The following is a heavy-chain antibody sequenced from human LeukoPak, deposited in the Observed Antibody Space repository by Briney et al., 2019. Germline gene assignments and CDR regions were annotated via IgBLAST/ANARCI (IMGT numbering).Heavy chain of an antibody. CDR2: SYSGGST. J-gene: IGHJ4*02. CDR3: ARSTTVTPEG. D-gene: IGHD4-17*01. V-gene: IGHV3-53*01. Sequence: GGSLRLSCAASGFTVSSNYMSWVRQAPGKGLEWVSVSYSGGSTYYADSVKGRFTISRDNSKNTLYLQMNSLRAEDTAVYYCARSTTVTPEGWGQGTLVTVSS. CDR1: GFTVSSNY.